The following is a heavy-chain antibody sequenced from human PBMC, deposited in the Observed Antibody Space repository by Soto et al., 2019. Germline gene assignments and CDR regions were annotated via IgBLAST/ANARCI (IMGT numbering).Heavy chain of an antibody. Sequence: QVQLVQSGAEVKKPGSSVKVSCKASGGTFSSYAISWVRQAPGQGLEWMGGIIPIFGTANYAQKFQGRVTITADKSTSTAYMGLSSFGSEDTAVYYCARADYDYVWGTPYFDYWGQGTLVTVSS. CDR1: GGTFSSYA. D-gene: IGHD3-16*01. J-gene: IGHJ4*02. CDR2: IIPIFGTA. V-gene: IGHV1-69*06. CDR3: ARADYDYVWGTPYFDY.